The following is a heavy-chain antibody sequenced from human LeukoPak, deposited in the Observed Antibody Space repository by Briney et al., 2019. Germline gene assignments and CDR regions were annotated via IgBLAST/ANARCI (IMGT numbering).Heavy chain of an antibody. D-gene: IGHD6-13*01. CDR3: AVKAGTLPYYMDV. J-gene: IGHJ6*03. CDR2: MNPNSGNT. CDR1: GCTFTSYG. Sequence: AASVKVSCKASGCTFTSYGISWVRQAPGQGLEWMGWMNPNSGNTGYAQKFQGRVTITRNTSISTAYMELSSLRSEDTAVYYCAVKAGTLPYYMDVWGKGTTVTVSS. V-gene: IGHV1-8*03.